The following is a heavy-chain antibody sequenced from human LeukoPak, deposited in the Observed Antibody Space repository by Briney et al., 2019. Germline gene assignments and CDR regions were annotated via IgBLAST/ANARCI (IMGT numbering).Heavy chain of an antibody. D-gene: IGHD2-2*01. CDR1: GGSISSSSYY. CDR2: IYYSGRT. CDR3: ARGSSTSCGGGCYYYGMDV. J-gene: IGHJ6*02. V-gene: IGHV4-39*01. Sequence: PSETLSLTCTVSGGSISSSSYYWGWIRQPPGKGLEWMGSIYYSGRTYYNPSLKSRVTISVDTSKNQFSLKLSSVTAADTAVYYCARGSSTSCGGGCYYYGMDVWGQGTTVTVSS.